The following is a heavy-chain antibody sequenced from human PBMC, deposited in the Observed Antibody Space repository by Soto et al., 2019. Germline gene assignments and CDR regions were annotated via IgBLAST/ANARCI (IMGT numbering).Heavy chain of an antibody. CDR3: ARTPDRSWFGELPATVYFDY. J-gene: IGHJ4*02. Sequence: GGSLRLSCAASGFTFNSFTMHWVRQAPGKGLEWVAVISYDGSNKYYADSVKGRFTISRDNSKNTLYLQMNSLRAEDTAVYYCARTPDRSWFGELPATVYFDYWGQGTLVTSPQ. CDR2: ISYDGSNK. CDR1: GFTFNSFT. V-gene: IGHV3-30-3*01. D-gene: IGHD3-10*01.